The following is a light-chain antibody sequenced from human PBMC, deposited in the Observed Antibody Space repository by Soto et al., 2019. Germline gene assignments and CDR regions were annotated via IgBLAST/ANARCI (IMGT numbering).Light chain of an antibody. Sequence: DIQMTRSPPSLSASVGDRVTITCQTSQGIINYLSWFQEKPGKAPKLLIYDASILQTGVTSRFSGSGSGTNFTFTIDSLQPEDFATYYCQLYHNRLIFTVGPGTKVDFK. CDR1: QGIINY. CDR2: DAS. CDR3: QLYHNRLIFT. V-gene: IGKV1-33*01. J-gene: IGKJ3*01.